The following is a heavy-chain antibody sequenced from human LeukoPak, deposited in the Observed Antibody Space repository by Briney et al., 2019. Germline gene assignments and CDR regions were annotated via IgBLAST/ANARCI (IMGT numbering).Heavy chain of an antibody. V-gene: IGHV3-23*01. CDR3: AKDRRYSGYDLTLKVDY. CDR1: GFTFSSYA. CDR2: ISGSGGST. Sequence: GGSLRLSCAAPGFTFSSYAMSWVRQAPGKGLEWVSAISGSGGSTYYADSVKGRFTISRDNSKNTLYLQMNSLRAEDTAVYYCAKDRRYSGYDLTLKVDYWGQGTLVTVSS. D-gene: IGHD5-12*01. J-gene: IGHJ4*02.